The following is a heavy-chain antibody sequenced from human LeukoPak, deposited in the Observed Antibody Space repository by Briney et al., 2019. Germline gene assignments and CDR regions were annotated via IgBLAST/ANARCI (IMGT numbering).Heavy chain of an antibody. CDR2: IYPGDSDT. D-gene: IGHD6-19*01. CDR3: ARHPDSSGWTYYFDY. Sequence: GESLKISCKGSGYSFTSYWIGWVRQMPGEGLEWMGIIYPGDSDTRYSPSFQGQVTISADKSISTAYLQWSSLKASDTAMYYCARHPDSSGWTYYFDYWGQGTLVTVSS. V-gene: IGHV5-51*01. J-gene: IGHJ4*02. CDR1: GYSFTSYW.